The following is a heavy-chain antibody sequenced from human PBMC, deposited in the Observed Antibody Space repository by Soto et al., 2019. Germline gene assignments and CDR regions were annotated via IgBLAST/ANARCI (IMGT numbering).Heavy chain of an antibody. D-gene: IGHD6-13*01. V-gene: IGHV4-59*01. Sequence: QVQLQESGPGLVKPSETLSLTCTVSGGSISSYYWSWIRQPPGKGLEWIGYIYYSGSTNYNPSLKSRVTISAATSKNQYSLKLSSVTAADTAVYYCARGSSSWYYYYYGMDVWGQGTTVTVSS. CDR3: ARGSSSWYYYYYGMDV. CDR2: IYYSGST. CDR1: GGSISSYY. J-gene: IGHJ6*02.